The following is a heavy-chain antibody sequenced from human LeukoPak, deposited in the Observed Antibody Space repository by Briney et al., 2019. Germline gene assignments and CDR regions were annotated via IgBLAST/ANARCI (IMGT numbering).Heavy chain of an antibody. CDR3: ASRGGSSAYYYIAY. CDR2: IYYGST. J-gene: IGHJ4*02. D-gene: IGHD3-22*01. V-gene: IGHV4-30-4*01. CDR1: GGSISSGDSY. Sequence: SETLSLTCNVSGGSISSGDSYWSWIRQPPGKGLEWIGYIYYGSTYYNPSLKSRVTISVDTSKNQFSLKLSSVTAADTAVYFCASRGGSSAYYYIAYWGQGTLVTVFS.